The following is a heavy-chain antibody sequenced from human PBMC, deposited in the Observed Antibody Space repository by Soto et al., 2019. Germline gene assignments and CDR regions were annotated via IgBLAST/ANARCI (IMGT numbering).Heavy chain of an antibody. CDR3: AKDRGSSGWGYYGMDV. J-gene: IGHJ6*02. D-gene: IGHD6-19*01. V-gene: IGHV3-23*01. CDR2: ISGSGGST. Sequence: GGSLRLSCAASGFTFSSYAMSWVRQAPGKGLEWVSAISGSGGSTYYADSVKGRFTISRDNSKNTLYLQMNSLRAEDTAVYYCAKDRGSSGWGYYGMDVWGQGTTVTVSS. CDR1: GFTFSSYA.